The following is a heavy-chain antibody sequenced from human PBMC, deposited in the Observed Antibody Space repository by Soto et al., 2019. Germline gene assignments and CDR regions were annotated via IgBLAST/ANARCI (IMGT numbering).Heavy chain of an antibody. CDR1: GSTFSSYW. CDR3: ARAKYDFWSGYSHPHYGMDV. J-gene: IGHJ6*02. Sequence: GGSLRLSCAASGSTFSSYWMSWVRQAPGKGLEWVANIKQDGSEKYYVDSVKGRFTISRDNAKNSLYLQMNSLRAEDTAVYYCARAKYDFWSGYSHPHYGMDVWGQGTTVTVSS. D-gene: IGHD3-3*01. V-gene: IGHV3-7*05. CDR2: IKQDGSEK.